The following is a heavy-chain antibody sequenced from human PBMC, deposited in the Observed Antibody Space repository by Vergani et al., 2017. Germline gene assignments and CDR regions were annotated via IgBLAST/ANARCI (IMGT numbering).Heavy chain of an antibody. V-gene: IGHV3-21*01. Sequence: EVQLVESGGGLVKPGGSLRLSCAASGFTFSSYSMNWVRQAPGKGLEWVSSISSSSSYIYYADSVKGRFTISRDNAKNSLYLQMNSLRAEDTSVDYCAKDGLSASNIAEASLFYWGQGTLVTVSS. CDR3: AKDGLSASNIAEASLFY. CDR1: GFTFSSYS. D-gene: IGHD6-13*01. CDR2: ISSSSSYI. J-gene: IGHJ4*02.